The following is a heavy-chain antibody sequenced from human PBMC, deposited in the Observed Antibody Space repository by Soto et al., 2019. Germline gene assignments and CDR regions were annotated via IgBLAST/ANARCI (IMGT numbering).Heavy chain of an antibody. CDR1: GYTFYSHS. D-gene: IGHD5-18*01. J-gene: IGHJ6*02. CDR3: ARCIQQDYYYGMDV. CDR2: ISADNSNT. V-gene: IGHV1-18*01. Sequence: QAQLVQSGAEVKKPGASVKVYCKASGYTFYSHSISWVRQAPGQGLEWMGRISADNSNTKYAQKFRGRVTMTTDTSTSTVYMELRNLRSDDTAVYYCARCIQQDYYYGMDVWGQGTTVTVSS.